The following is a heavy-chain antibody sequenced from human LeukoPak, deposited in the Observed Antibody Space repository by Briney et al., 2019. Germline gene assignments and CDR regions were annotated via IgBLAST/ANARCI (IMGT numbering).Heavy chain of an antibody. D-gene: IGHD2-2*01. CDR2: ISGSGGST. V-gene: IGHV3-23*01. CDR3: AHGTVYQLDY. Sequence: GGSLRLSCAASGFTFSSYAMSWVRQAPGKGREWVSAISGSGGSTYYADSVKGPFTISRDNSKNTLYLQMNSPRAEDTAVYYCAHGTVYQLDYWGQGTLVTVSS. J-gene: IGHJ4*02. CDR1: GFTFSSYA.